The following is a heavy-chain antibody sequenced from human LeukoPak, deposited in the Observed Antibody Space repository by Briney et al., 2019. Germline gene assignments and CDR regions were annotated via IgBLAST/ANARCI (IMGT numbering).Heavy chain of an antibody. CDR3: ARRFGYSSSPDFDY. V-gene: IGHV3-48*01. J-gene: IGHJ4*02. CDR2: ISSSSSTI. CDR1: GFTFSSYS. D-gene: IGHD6-6*01. Sequence: GGSLRLSRAASGFTFSSYSMNWVRQAPGKGLEWVSYISSSSSTIYYADSAKGRFTISRDNAKNSLYLQMNSLRAEDTAVYYCARRFGYSSSPDFDYWGQGTLVTVSS.